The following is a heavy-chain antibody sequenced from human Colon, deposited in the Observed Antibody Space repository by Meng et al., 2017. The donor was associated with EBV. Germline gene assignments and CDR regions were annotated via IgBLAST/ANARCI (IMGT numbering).Heavy chain of an antibody. V-gene: IGHV4-30-4*01. J-gene: IGHJ4*02. CDR2: IYYTGST. CDR1: GGSINSCDYY. CDR3: ARNYYFDY. Sequence: SGPGLFNPSPTPYLTFTASGGSINSCDYYWSWIRQPPGKGLEWIGYIYYTGSTYYNPSLKSRVTISMDTSKNQFSLRLSSVTAADTAVYYCARNYYFDYWGQGTLVTVSS.